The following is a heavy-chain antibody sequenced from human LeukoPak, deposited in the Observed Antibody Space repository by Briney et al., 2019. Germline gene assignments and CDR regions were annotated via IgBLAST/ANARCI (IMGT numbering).Heavy chain of an antibody. J-gene: IGHJ4*02. V-gene: IGHV4-39*07. CDR3: ARIEYSGPLDY. CDR2: IYYNGRT. CDR1: GGSISSYY. Sequence: PSETLSLTCTVSGGSISSYYWSWIRQPPGKGLECLGSIYYNGRTYYNPSLKSRVTISVDTSKNQFSLKLSSVTAADTAVFYCARIEYSGPLDYWGQGTLVTVSS. D-gene: IGHD1-26*01.